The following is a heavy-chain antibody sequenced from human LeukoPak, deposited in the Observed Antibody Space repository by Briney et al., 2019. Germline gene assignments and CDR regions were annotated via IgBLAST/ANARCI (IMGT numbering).Heavy chain of an antibody. CDR1: GYTFTRYG. CDR3: ARQSYVWGSYRPDDAFDI. CDR2: ISAYNGNT. V-gene: IGHV1-18*01. Sequence: ASVKVSCKASGYTFTRYGISWVRQAPGQGLEWMGWISAYNGNTNYAQKLQGRVNMTTDTSTSTAYMELRSLRSDDTAVYYCARQSYVWGSYRPDDAFDIWGQGTMVTVSS. J-gene: IGHJ3*02. D-gene: IGHD3-16*02.